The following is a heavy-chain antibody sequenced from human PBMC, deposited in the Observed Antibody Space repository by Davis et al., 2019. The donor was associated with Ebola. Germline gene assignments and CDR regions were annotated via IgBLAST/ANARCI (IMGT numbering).Heavy chain of an antibody. V-gene: IGHV3-48*01. Sequence: PGGSLRLSCAASGFTFSSYSMNWVRQAPGEGLEWLSYISYSTGQTFYADSVKGRFTISRDNARNSVYLQMNSLRAEDTAVYYCATPSSSNRGYGGQGTLVTVSS. D-gene: IGHD6-13*01. CDR1: GFTFSSYS. CDR2: ISYSTGQT. J-gene: IGHJ4*02. CDR3: ATPSSSNRGY.